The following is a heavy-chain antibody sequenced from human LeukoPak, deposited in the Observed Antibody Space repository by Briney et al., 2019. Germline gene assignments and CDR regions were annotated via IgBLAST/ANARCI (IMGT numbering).Heavy chain of an antibody. D-gene: IGHD3-22*01. CDR2: IYSGGST. CDR1: GFTVSSNY. J-gene: IGHJ4*02. CDR3: ARGSLRGDSSGYPLYYFDY. Sequence: AGGSLRLSCAASGFTVSSNYMSWVRQAPGKGLEWVSVIYSGGSTYYADSVKGRFTISRDNSKNTLYLQMNSLRAEDTAVYYCARGSLRGDSSGYPLYYFDYWGQGTLVTVSS. V-gene: IGHV3-66*02.